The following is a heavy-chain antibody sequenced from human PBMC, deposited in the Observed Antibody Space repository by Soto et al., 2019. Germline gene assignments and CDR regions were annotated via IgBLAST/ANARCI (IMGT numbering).Heavy chain of an antibody. D-gene: IGHD2-2*01. CDR2: IYYSGST. Sequence: QVQLQESGPGLVKPSQTLSLTCTVSGGSISSGDYYWSWIRQPPGKGLEWIGYIYYSGSTYYNPSIKSRVTISVDTSKNQFSLKLSSVTAADTAVYYCARGLGDIVLVPAASFDYWGQGTLVTVSS. J-gene: IGHJ4*02. V-gene: IGHV4-30-4*01. CDR1: GGSISSGDYY. CDR3: ARGLGDIVLVPAASFDY.